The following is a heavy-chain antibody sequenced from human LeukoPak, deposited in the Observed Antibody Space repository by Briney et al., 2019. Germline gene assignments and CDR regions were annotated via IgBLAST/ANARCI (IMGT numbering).Heavy chain of an antibody. Sequence: SDTLSLTCAVSGYSISSNNWWAWIRQPPGKGLEWIGYIYYSGSTNYNPSLKSRVTMSLDTSKNQFSLKLSSVTAADTAVYYCARDTYDSSGYSKFDYWGQGTLVTVSS. CDR2: IYYSGST. CDR3: ARDTYDSSGYSKFDY. J-gene: IGHJ4*02. V-gene: IGHV4-28*03. CDR1: GYSISSNNW. D-gene: IGHD3-22*01.